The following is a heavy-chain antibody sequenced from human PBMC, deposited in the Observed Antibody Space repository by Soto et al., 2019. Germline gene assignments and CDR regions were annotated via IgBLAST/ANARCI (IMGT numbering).Heavy chain of an antibody. CDR3: AKQSERWLQSGLDY. Sequence: SLRLSCAASGFTFSSYAMSWVRQAPGKGLERVSAISGSGGSTCYADSVKGRFTISRDNSKNTLYLQMNSLRAEDTAVYYCAKQSERWLQSGLDYWGQGTLVTVSS. D-gene: IGHD5-12*01. CDR1: GFTFSSYA. J-gene: IGHJ4*02. V-gene: IGHV3-23*01. CDR2: ISGSGGST.